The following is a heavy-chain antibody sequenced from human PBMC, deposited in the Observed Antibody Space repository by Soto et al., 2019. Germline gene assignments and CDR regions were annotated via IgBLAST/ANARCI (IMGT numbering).Heavy chain of an antibody. CDR1: GGSISSSSYY. J-gene: IGHJ6*02. CDR2: IYYSGST. D-gene: IGHD2-2*01. Sequence: SETLSLTCTVSGGSISSSSYYWGWIRQPPGKGLEWIGSIYYSGSTYYNPSLKSRVTISVDTSKNQFSLKLSSVTAADTAVYYCATRGTAAADRYYYYGMDVWGQGTTVNVS. CDR3: ATRGTAAADRYYYYGMDV. V-gene: IGHV4-39*01.